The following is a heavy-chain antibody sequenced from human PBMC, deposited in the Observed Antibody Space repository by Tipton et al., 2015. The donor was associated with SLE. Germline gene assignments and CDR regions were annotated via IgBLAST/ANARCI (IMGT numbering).Heavy chain of an antibody. CDR3: ARDKGGSYLSDY. V-gene: IGHV3-48*01. CDR2: ISSSSGTI. Sequence: GSLRLSCAASGFTFSSYSMNWVRQAPGKGLEWVSYISSSSGTIYYADSVKGRFTISRDNAKNSLYLQMNSLRAEDTAVYYCARDKGGSYLSDYWGQGTLVTVSS. J-gene: IGHJ4*02. D-gene: IGHD1-26*01. CDR1: GFTFSSYS.